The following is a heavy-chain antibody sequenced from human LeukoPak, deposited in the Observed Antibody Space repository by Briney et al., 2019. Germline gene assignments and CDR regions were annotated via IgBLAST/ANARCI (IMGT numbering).Heavy chain of an antibody. D-gene: IGHD3-3*01. CDR2: INHSGST. J-gene: IGHJ5*02. V-gene: IGHV4-34*01. Sequence: PSETLSLTCAVYGGSFSGYYWSWIRQPPGKGLEWIGEINHSGSTNYNPSLKSRVTISVDTSKNQFSLKLSSVTAADTAVYYCARGFPSHYDFQWGGNWFDPCGQGTLVTVSS. CDR3: ARGFPSHYDFQWGGNWFDP. CDR1: GGSFSGYY.